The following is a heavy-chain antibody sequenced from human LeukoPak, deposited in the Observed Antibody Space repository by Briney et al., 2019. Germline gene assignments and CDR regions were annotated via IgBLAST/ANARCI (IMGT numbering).Heavy chain of an antibody. Sequence: GGSLRLSCAASGFTFSGYAMHWVRQAPGKGLEWVAVISYDGSNKYYADSVKGRFTISRDNSKNTLYLQMNSLRAEDTAVYYCASSAVAQFDYWGQGTLVTVSS. J-gene: IGHJ4*02. D-gene: IGHD6-19*01. CDR2: ISYDGSNK. CDR3: ASSAVAQFDY. V-gene: IGHV3-30*04. CDR1: GFTFSGYA.